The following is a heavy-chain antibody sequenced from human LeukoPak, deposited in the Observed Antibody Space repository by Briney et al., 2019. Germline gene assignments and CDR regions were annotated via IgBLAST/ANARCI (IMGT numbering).Heavy chain of an antibody. Sequence: PGASVKVSCKASGYTFTGYYMHWVRQAPGQGLEWMGIINPSGGSTSYAQKFQGRATMTRDMSTSTVYMELSSLRSEDTAVYYCARGEHDYGDYYFDYWGQGTLVTVSS. J-gene: IGHJ4*02. CDR3: ARGEHDYGDYYFDY. CDR1: GYTFTGYY. D-gene: IGHD4-17*01. CDR2: INPSGGST. V-gene: IGHV1-46*01.